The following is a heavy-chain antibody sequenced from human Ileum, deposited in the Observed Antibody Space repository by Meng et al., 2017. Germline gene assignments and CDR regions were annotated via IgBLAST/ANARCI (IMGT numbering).Heavy chain of an antibody. CDR2: ISYDGSNK. D-gene: IGHD4-23*01. CDR3: ARDRTTVVYYFDY. J-gene: IGHJ4*02. V-gene: IGHV3-30*04. Sequence: GGSLRLSCAASGFTFSSYAMHWVRQAPGKGLEWVAVISYDGSNKYYADSVKGRFTISRDNSKNTLYLQMNSLRAEDTAVYYCARDRTTVVYYFDYWGRG. CDR1: GFTFSSYA.